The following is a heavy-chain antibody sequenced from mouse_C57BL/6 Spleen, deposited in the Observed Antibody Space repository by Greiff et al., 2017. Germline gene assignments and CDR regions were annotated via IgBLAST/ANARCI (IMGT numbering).Heavy chain of an antibody. J-gene: IGHJ2*01. D-gene: IGHD1-1*01. CDR2: IDPENGDT. CDR3: TTITTVVARDY. V-gene: IGHV14-4*01. CDR1: GFNIKDDY. Sequence: VQLQQSGAELVRPGASVKLSCTASGFNIKDDYMHWVKQRPEPGLEWIGWIDPENGDTEYASKFQGKATITADTSSNTAYLQLSSLTSEDTAVYYCTTITTVVARDYWGQGTTLTVSS.